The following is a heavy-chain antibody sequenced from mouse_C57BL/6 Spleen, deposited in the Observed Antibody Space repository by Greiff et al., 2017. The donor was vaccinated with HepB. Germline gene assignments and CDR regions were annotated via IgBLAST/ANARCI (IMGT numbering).Heavy chain of an antibody. D-gene: IGHD2-1*01. CDR3: ALYYGNSAWFAY. V-gene: IGHV1-69*01. J-gene: IGHJ3*01. CDR1: GYTFTSYW. CDR2: IDPSDSYT. Sequence: VQLQQPGAELVMPGASVKLSCKASGYTFTSYWMHWVKQRPGQGLEWIGEIDPSDSYTNYNQKFKGKSTLTVDKSSSTAYMQLSSLTSEDSAVYYCALYYGNSAWFAYWGQGTLVTVSA.